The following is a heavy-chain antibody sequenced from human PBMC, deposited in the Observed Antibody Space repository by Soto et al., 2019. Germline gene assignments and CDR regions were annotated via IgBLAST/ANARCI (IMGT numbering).Heavy chain of an antibody. V-gene: IGHV1-8*01. Sequence: ASVKVSCKASGYTFTSYDINWVRQATGQGLEWMGWMNPNSGNTGYAQKFQGRVTMTRNTSISTAYMELSSLRSEDTAVYYRARGRYSYGYGYYYYGMDVWGQGTTVTVSS. D-gene: IGHD5-18*01. CDR1: GYTFTSYD. CDR3: ARGRYSYGYGYYYYGMDV. J-gene: IGHJ6*02. CDR2: MNPNSGNT.